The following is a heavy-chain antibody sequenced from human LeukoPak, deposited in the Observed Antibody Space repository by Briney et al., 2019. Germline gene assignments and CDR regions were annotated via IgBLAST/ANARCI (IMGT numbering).Heavy chain of an antibody. J-gene: IGHJ4*02. CDR3: ERDGGLNTNFDY. CDR1: GFTFRNYW. Sequence: GGSLRLSCAASGFTFRNYWMGWVRQAPGKGLEWVANTKPDGSAEYYADSVRGRFTTSRDNANNFLYLQMNSLRAEDTAVYYCERDGGLNTNFDYWGQGTLVTVSS. CDR2: TKPDGSAE. D-gene: IGHD2-15*01. V-gene: IGHV3-7*01.